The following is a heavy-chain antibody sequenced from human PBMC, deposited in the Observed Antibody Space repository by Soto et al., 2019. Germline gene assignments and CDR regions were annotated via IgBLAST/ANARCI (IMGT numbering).Heavy chain of an antibody. Sequence: ASVKVSCKASGYTFNVYDMHWVRQAPGQGLEWMGWINPNSGGTNYAQKFQGRVTLTRDTSISTAYMELSSLRSDDTTVYYCTRDASSFSLFGERIPKNWYFDLWGRGTLVTVSS. V-gene: IGHV1-2*02. J-gene: IGHJ2*01. CDR1: GYTFNVYD. D-gene: IGHD3-10*01. CDR2: INPNSGGT. CDR3: TRDASSFSLFGERIPKNWYFDL.